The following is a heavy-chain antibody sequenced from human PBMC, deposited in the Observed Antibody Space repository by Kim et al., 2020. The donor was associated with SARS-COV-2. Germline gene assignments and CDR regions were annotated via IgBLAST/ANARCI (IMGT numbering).Heavy chain of an antibody. V-gene: IGHV4-34*01. D-gene: IGHD2-8*01. J-gene: IGHJ6*02. CDR2: INHSGST. CDR1: GGSFSGYY. CDR3: ARGRNGVRYYYYGMDV. Sequence: SETLSLTCAVYGGSFSGYYWSWIRQPPGKGLEWIGEINHSGSTNYNPSLKSRVTISVDTSKNQFSLKLSSVTAADTAVYYCARGRNGVRYYYYGMDVWGQGTTVTVS.